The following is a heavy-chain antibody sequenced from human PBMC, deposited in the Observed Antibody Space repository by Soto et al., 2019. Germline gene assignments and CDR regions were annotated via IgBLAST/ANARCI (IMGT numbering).Heavy chain of an antibody. V-gene: IGHV4-39*01. CDR2: INHSGST. D-gene: IGHD6-19*01. Sequence: QLQLQESGPGLVKPSETLSLTCNVSTGSIFSNSYYWGWIRQPPGKGLEWIATINHSGSTYHNPSLQRRVTISVDTSKNQFSLILRSVTAADTAVYYCARRYAPRYSSGNNHFDLWGQGTLVTVSS. J-gene: IGHJ4*02. CDR3: ARRYAPRYSSGNNHFDL. CDR1: TGSIFSNSYY.